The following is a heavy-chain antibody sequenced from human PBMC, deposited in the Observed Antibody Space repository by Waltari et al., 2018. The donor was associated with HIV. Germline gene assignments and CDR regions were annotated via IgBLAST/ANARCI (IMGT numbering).Heavy chain of an antibody. V-gene: IGHV3-66*02. D-gene: IGHD5-18*01. Sequence: EVQLVESGGGLVQPVGPLRFTCVVSGLTDSVNPMTWVRQAPGKGLELVSTFYTGGGTYYADSVKGRFTVSRDNSQNTLYLQMSSLRSDDTAVYYCARNDGYPGGYWGQGTLVTVSS. CDR2: FYTGGGT. J-gene: IGHJ4*02. CDR1: GLTDSVNP. CDR3: ARNDGYPGGY.